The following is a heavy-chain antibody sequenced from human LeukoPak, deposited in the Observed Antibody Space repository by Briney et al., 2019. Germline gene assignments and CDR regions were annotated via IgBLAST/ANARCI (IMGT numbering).Heavy chain of an antibody. CDR1: GFTFSSYA. CDR2: ISGSGGST. CDR3: AKVSEQLVSTYYFDY. Sequence: PGGSLRLSCAASGFTFSSYAMSWVRQAPGKGLEWVSAISGSGGSTYYADSVKGRFTIPRDNSKNTLYLQMNSLRAEDTAVYYCAKVSEQLVSTYYFDYWGQGTLVTVSS. D-gene: IGHD6-6*01. J-gene: IGHJ4*02. V-gene: IGHV3-23*01.